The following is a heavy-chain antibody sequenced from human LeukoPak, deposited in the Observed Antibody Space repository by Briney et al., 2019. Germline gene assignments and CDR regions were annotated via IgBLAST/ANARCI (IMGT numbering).Heavy chain of an antibody. V-gene: IGHV3-48*03. J-gene: IGHJ3*02. CDR1: GFTFSSYE. Sequence: GGSLRLSCAASGFTFSSYEMNWVRQAPGKGLEWVSYISSSGSTIYYADSVKGRFTISRDNAKNSLYLQMNSLRAEDTAVYSCARAKYYGTTTIREAFDIWGQGTMVTVS. CDR3: ARAKYYGTTTIREAFDI. D-gene: IGHD2-21*01. CDR2: ISSSGSTI.